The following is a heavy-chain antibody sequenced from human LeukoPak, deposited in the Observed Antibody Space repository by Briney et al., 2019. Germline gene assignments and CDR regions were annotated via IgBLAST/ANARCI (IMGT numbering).Heavy chain of an antibody. CDR3: ASEGGIAAAAFGY. Sequence: GGSLRLSCAASGFTFSSYWMSWVRQAPGKGLEWVANIKQDGSEKYYVDSVKGRFTISRDSAKNSLYLQMNSLRAEDTAVYYCASEGGIAAAAFGYWGQGTLVTVSS. V-gene: IGHV3-7*01. CDR1: GFTFSSYW. CDR2: IKQDGSEK. J-gene: IGHJ4*02. D-gene: IGHD6-13*01.